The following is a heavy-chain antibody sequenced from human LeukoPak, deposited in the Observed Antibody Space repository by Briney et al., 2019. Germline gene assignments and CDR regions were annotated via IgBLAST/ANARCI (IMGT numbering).Heavy chain of an antibody. CDR3: ARGVVVGNPIYAFDI. CDR2: MNPNSGNT. V-gene: IGHV1-8*03. D-gene: IGHD1-26*01. J-gene: IGHJ3*02. CDR1: GYTFTGYY. Sequence: ASVKVSCKASGYTFTGYYMHWVRQATGQGLEWMGWMNPNSGNTGYAQKFQGRVTITRNTSISTAYMELSSLRSEDTAVYYCARGVVVGNPIYAFDIWGQGTMVTVSS.